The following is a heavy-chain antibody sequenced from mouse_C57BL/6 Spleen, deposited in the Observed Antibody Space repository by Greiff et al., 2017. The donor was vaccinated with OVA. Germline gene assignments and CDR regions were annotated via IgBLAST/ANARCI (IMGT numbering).Heavy chain of an antibody. CDR3: AKNDYGSSYGAMDY. CDR1: GFTFSDYG. V-gene: IGHV5-17*01. J-gene: IGHJ4*01. Sequence: EVQLVESGGGLVKPGGSLKLSCAASGFTFSDYGMHWVRQAPEKGLEWVAYISSGSSNIYYADTVKGRFPISRDNAKNNLFLQMTSLRSEDTAMYYCAKNDYGSSYGAMDYWGQGTSVTVSS. CDR2: ISSGSSNI. D-gene: IGHD1-1*01.